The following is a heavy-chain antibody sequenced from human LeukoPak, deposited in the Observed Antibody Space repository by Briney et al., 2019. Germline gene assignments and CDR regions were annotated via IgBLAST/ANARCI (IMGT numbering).Heavy chain of an antibody. V-gene: IGHV1-8*01. D-gene: IGHD2-15*01. J-gene: IGHJ6*03. Sequence: APVQVSCKASGYTFTSYDINWLRQATGQGLEWMGWMNPNSGNTGYAQKFHGRVTMTRKPSISTAYMELGNLRSEDTHLKYIARGLIGYCSGGSCYVYYYYYYMDVWGKGTTVTVSS. CDR1: GYTFTSYD. CDR2: MNPNSGNT. CDR3: ARGLIGYCSGGSCYVYYYYYYMDV.